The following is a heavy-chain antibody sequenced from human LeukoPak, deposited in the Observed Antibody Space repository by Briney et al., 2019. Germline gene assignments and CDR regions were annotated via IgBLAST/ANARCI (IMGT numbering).Heavy chain of an antibody. CDR1: GGSISSYF. CDR3: SRAVEPNGRSLDS. V-gene: IGHV4-4*07. CDR2: IYTSGIT. Sequence: PSETLSLTCTVSGGSISSYFWSWIRQPAGKGLEWIGRIYTSGITNYNPSLKSRVTMSVDTSKNQISLRLTSVTAADTAVYYCSRAVEPNGRSLDSWGQGTLVTVSS. D-gene: IGHD6-19*01. J-gene: IGHJ4*02.